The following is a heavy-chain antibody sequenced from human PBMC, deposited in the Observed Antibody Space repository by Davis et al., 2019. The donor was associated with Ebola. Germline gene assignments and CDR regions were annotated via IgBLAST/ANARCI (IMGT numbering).Heavy chain of an antibody. D-gene: IGHD1-26*01. CDR2: ISSRGDYT. CDR1: GFTFSDYY. V-gene: IGHV3-11*06. J-gene: IGHJ4*02. CDR3: ARDMPSVGATSY. Sequence: GESLKISCAASGFTFSDYYMSWIRQAPGKGLEWISYISSRGDYTNYADSVKGRFAISRDNAKNSLYLQMNSLRAEDTAIYYCARDMPSVGATSYWGQGTLVTVSS.